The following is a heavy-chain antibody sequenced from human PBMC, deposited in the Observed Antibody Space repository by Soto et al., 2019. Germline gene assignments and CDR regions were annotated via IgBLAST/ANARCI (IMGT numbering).Heavy chain of an antibody. CDR3: VRHRXXXPVY. CDR1: GGSISGYY. J-gene: IGHJ4*02. V-gene: IGHV4-39*01. Sequence: QLQLQESGPGLVKPSETLSLTCAVSGGSISGYYWTWIRQPPGKGLEWVGSLFYGGTIDYNASLKSRLTISVDTSKNQFSLKLRSVTAADTAVYYCVRHRXXXPVYWGQGTLVTASS. CDR2: LFYGGTI.